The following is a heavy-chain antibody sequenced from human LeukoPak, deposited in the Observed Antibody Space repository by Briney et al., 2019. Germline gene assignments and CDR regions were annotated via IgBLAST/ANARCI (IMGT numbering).Heavy chain of an antibody. CDR2: INQDGGLT. J-gene: IGHJ3*02. CDR1: GFTVTTYW. D-gene: IGHD3-10*01. V-gene: IGHV3-7*01. Sequence: GGSLRLSCAGSGFTVTTYWMNWVRQAPGKGLEWVANINQDGGLTYYADAVKGRFTICRDNAKNSVYLQMNSVRVEDTAVYYCGRGEFALDKWGQGRMVSVSS. CDR3: GRGEFALDK.